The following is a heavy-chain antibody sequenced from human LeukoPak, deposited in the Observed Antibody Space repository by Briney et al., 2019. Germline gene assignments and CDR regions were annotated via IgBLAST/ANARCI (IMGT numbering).Heavy chain of an antibody. V-gene: IGHV3-30*02. CDR3: AKAVEEEDYFDY. CDR2: IRYDGSNK. Sequence: GGSLRLSCAASGSTFSSYGMHWVRQAPGKGLEWVSFIRYDGSNKFYADSVKGRFTISRDNSKNTLYLQMNSLRAEDTAVYYCAKAVEEEDYFDYWGQGTLVTVSS. J-gene: IGHJ4*02. CDR1: GSTFSSYG.